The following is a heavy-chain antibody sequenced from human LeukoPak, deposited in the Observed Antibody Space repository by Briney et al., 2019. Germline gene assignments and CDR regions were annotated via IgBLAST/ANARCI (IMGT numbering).Heavy chain of an antibody. CDR2: ISGDGGST. CDR1: GFTFDDYA. J-gene: IGHJ4*02. CDR3: AKDRYDYVWGSYGDFDY. D-gene: IGHD3-16*01. Sequence: GGSLRLSCAASGFTFDDYAMHWVRQAPGKGLEWVSLISGDGGSTYYADSVKGRFTISRDNSKNSLYLQMNSLRTEDTALYYCAKDRYDYVWGSYGDFDYWGQGTLVTVSS. V-gene: IGHV3-43*02.